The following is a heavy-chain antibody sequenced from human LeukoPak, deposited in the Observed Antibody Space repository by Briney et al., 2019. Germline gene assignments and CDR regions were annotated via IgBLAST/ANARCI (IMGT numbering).Heavy chain of an antibody. J-gene: IGHJ4*02. Sequence: GESLRLSCAASGFTFSDYYMSWIGQAPGKGVECVSYISSSSSYTNYADSVKGRLTISRDNAKNSLYLQMNRLRAEDTAVYYCARDSASYGVDYWGPGTLVTVSS. D-gene: IGHD5-18*01. CDR2: ISSSSSYT. V-gene: IGHV3-11*06. CDR1: GFTFSDYY. CDR3: ARDSASYGVDY.